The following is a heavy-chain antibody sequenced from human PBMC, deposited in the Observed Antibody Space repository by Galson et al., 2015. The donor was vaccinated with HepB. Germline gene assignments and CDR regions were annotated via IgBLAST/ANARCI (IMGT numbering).Heavy chain of an antibody. CDR1: GGTFSNFG. V-gene: IGHV1-69*13. D-gene: IGHD5-24*01. CDR3: ARDRDGYKFWYFDL. CDR2: IIYNFRTA. J-gene: IGHJ2*01. Sequence: SVKVSCKASGGTFSNFGINWIRQAPGQGLEWMRGIIYNFRTANYQEDFQGRFRMTVDESTSTAYMELNSLTSGDTAVYFCARDRDGYKFWYFDLWGRGTLVTVSS.